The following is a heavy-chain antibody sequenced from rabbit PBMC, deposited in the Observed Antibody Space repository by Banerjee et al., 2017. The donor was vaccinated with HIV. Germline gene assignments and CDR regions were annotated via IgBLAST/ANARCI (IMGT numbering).Heavy chain of an antibody. Sequence: QSLEESGGDLVKPGASLTLTCTASGFDFSSDAMCWVRQAPGKGLEWIACIDAGSSGDTYYASWAKGRFTISKTSSTTVTLQMTSLTAADTATYFCAGCSGGWHFHFWGPGTLVTVS. V-gene: IGHV1S40*01. CDR3: AGCSGGWHFHF. J-gene: IGHJ4*01. CDR2: IDAGSSGDT. D-gene: IGHD4-1*01. CDR1: GFDFSSDA.